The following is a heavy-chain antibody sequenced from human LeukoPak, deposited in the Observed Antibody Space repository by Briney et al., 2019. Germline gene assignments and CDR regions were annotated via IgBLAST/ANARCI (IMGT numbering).Heavy chain of an antibody. J-gene: IGHJ6*03. CDR3: ARGGYSYGFGYYYYYMDV. CDR1: GYTFTSYG. D-gene: IGHD5-18*01. Sequence: ASVKVSCKASGYTFTSYGISWVRQAPGQGLEWMGWISAYNGNTNYAQKLQGRVTMTTDTSTSTAYMELRSLRSDDTAVYYCARGGYSYGFGYYYYYMDVWGKGTTVTVSS. CDR2: ISAYNGNT. V-gene: IGHV1-18*01.